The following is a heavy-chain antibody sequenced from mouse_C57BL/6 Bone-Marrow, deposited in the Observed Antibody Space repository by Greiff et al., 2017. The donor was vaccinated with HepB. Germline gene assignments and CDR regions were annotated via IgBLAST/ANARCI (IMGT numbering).Heavy chain of an antibody. J-gene: IGHJ4*01. CDR3: ARGGYYYGSSSYAMDY. Sequence: QVQLQQSGAELARPGASVKLSCKASGYTFTSYGISWVKQRTGQGLEWIGEIYPRSGNTYYNEKFKGKATLTADKSSSTAYMELRILTSEDSAVYFCARGGYYYGSSSYAMDYWGQGTSVTVSS. D-gene: IGHD1-1*01. CDR1: GYTFTSYG. CDR2: IYPRSGNT. V-gene: IGHV1-81*01.